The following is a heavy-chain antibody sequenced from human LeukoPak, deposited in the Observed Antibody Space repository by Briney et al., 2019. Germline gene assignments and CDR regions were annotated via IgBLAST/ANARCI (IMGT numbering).Heavy chain of an antibody. Sequence: GRSLRLSCAASGFPFNTYSMNWVRQAPGKGLEWVSSISSSSSYIYYADSVKGRFTISRDNAKNSLYLQMNSLRAEDTAVYYCARDKVVGATHFDYWGQGTLVTVSS. V-gene: IGHV3-21*01. D-gene: IGHD1-26*01. CDR1: GFPFNTYS. CDR2: ISSSSSYI. J-gene: IGHJ4*02. CDR3: ARDKVVGATHFDY.